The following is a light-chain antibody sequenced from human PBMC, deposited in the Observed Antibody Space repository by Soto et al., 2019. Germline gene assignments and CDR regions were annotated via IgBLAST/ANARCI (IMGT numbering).Light chain of an antibody. J-gene: IGKJ1*01. CDR2: LGS. V-gene: IGKV2-28*01. CDR1: QSLLHSDGYIY. CDR3: MQALQAPWT. Sequence: DIVMTQSPLSLPVTPGEPASISCRSSQSLLHSDGYIYLDWYLQRPGQSPQLLICLGSNRASGVPDRFSGSGSGTHFTVTISRVEAEDFGVYYCMQALQAPWTFGQGARVEVK.